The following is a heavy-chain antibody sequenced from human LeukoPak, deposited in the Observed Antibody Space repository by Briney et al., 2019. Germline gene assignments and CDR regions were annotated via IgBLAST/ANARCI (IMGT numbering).Heavy chain of an antibody. CDR2: IYYSGST. CDR3: ARKRSGVYGMDV. J-gene: IGHJ6*04. CDR1: GGSISSGGYY. Sequence: SQTLSLTCTVSGGSISSGGYYWSWIRQHPGKGLEWIGYIYYSGSTYYNPPLKSRVTISVDTSKNQFSLKLSSVTAADTAVYYCARKRSGVYGMDVWGKGTTVTVSS. V-gene: IGHV4-31*03. D-gene: IGHD1-26*01.